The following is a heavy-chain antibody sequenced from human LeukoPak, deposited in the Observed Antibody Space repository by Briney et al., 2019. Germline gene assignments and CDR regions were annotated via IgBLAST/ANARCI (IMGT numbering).Heavy chain of an antibody. V-gene: IGHV3-23*01. J-gene: IGHJ4*02. CDR3: AKDRTGYYDTSPDFDY. Sequence: GGSLRLSCAASGFTFRSYAMSWVRQAPGKGLEWVSTISGSGGSTYYAESVKGRFTISRDNSKNTLYLQMNSLRAEDTAVYYCAKDRTGYYDTSPDFDYWGQGTLVTVSS. CDR2: ISGSGGST. D-gene: IGHD3-22*01. CDR1: GFTFRSYA.